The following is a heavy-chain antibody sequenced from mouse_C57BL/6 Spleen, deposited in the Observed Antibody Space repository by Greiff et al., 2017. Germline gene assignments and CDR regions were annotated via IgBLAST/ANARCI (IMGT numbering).Heavy chain of an antibody. CDR2: IYPGDGDT. Sequence: QVQLQQSGAELVKPGASVKISCKASGYAFSSYWMNWVKQRPGKGLEWIGQIYPGDGDTNYNGKFKGKATLTADKSSSTAYMQLSSLTSEDSAVYFCARRDYYGSSTGFAYWGQGTLVTVSA. CDR1: GYAFSSYW. CDR3: ARRDYYGSSTGFAY. J-gene: IGHJ3*01. D-gene: IGHD1-1*01. V-gene: IGHV1-80*01.